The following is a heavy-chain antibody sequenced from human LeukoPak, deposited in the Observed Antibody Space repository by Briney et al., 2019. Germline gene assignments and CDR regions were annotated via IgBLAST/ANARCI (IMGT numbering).Heavy chain of an antibody. V-gene: IGHV3-66*01. Sequence: GGSLRLSCAASGFTVSSYYMNWVRQAPGKGLEWVSVIHSGGSKYYADSVKGRFTISRDNSKNTLYLQMNSLRAADTAVYFCATGVRSYYDSSGYPYAFDIWGQGTMVTVSS. CDR3: ATGVRSYYDSSGYPYAFDI. D-gene: IGHD3-22*01. CDR2: IHSGGSK. CDR1: GFTVSSYY. J-gene: IGHJ3*02.